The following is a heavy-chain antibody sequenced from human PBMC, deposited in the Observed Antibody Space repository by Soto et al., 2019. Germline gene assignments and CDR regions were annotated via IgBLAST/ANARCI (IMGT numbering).Heavy chain of an antibody. J-gene: IGHJ5*02. D-gene: IGHD2-2*01. CDR2: IYSGGST. Sequence: GGSLRLSCAASGFTVSSNYMSWVRQAPGKGLEWVSVIYSGGSTYYADSVKGRFTISRDNSKNTLYLQMNSLRAEDTAVYYCARVFLGVVPSLNWFDPWGQGTLVTVSS. V-gene: IGHV3-66*01. CDR3: ARVFLGVVPSLNWFDP. CDR1: GFTVSSNY.